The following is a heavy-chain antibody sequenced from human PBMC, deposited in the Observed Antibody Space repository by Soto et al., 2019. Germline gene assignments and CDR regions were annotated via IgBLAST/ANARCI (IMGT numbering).Heavy chain of an antibody. CDR2: ISGSGGST. Sequence: EVQLLESGGGLVQPGGSLRLSCAASGFTFSSYAMSWVRQAPGKGLEWVSAISGSGGSTYYADSVKGRFTISRDNSKNPLYLQMNSMRAEDTAVYYCAKSYQDIVVVPAAMPWFDPWGQGTLVTVSS. D-gene: IGHD2-2*01. V-gene: IGHV3-23*01. CDR1: GFTFSSYA. J-gene: IGHJ5*02. CDR3: AKSYQDIVVVPAAMPWFDP.